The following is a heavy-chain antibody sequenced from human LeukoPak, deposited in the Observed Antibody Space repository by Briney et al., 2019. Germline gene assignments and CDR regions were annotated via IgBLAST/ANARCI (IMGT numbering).Heavy chain of an antibody. J-gene: IGHJ4*02. Sequence: GGSLRLSCAASGFTFSDYYMSWIRQAPGKGLEWVSYISSSGSTIYYADSVKGRFTISRDNAKNSLYLQMNSLRAEDTAVYYCARDLVATTVAYDYWGQGTLVTVPS. CDR1: GFTFSDYY. V-gene: IGHV3-11*01. CDR2: ISSSGSTI. CDR3: ARDLVATTVAYDY. D-gene: IGHD5-24*01.